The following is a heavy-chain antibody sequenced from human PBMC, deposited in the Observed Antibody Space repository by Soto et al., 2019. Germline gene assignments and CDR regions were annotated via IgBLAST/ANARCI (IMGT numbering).Heavy chain of an antibody. D-gene: IGHD6-19*01. J-gene: IGHJ4*02. CDR3: ARHVNLPLAGTGFDS. CDR2: ISNIGST. Sequence: PETLSLTCTVSGGSLRGYYWSWLRQPPGKRLEWIGYISNIGSTNYNPYLRSQVTMSIDTSQEQLSLKVSYVTATDTAVYYCARHVNLPLAGTGFDSWRRGTLVTAPQ. V-gene: IGHV4-59*08. CDR1: GGSLRGYY.